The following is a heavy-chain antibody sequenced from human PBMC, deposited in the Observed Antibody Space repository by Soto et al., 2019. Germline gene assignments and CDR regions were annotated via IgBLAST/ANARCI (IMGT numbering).Heavy chain of an antibody. V-gene: IGHV1-69*13. CDR2: IIPIFGTA. CDR3: ARAPPYDSSGYYWYFDL. D-gene: IGHD3-22*01. CDR1: GGTFSSYA. J-gene: IGHJ2*01. Sequence: SVKVSCKASGGTFSSYAISWVRQAPGQGLEWMGGIIPIFGTANYAQKFQGRVTITADESTSTAYMELSSLRSEDTAVYYCARAPPYDSSGYYWYFDLWGRGTLVTVSS.